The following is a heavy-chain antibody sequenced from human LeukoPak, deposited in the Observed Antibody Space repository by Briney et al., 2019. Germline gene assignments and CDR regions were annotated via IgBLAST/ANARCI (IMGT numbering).Heavy chain of an antibody. CDR2: ISSNGGST. CDR1: GFTFSSYA. J-gene: IGHJ5*02. CDR3: AEDPYSSGWYRWFDP. Sequence: GGSLRLSCSVSGFTFSSYAMHWVRQAPGKGLEYVSTISSNGGSTYYADSVKGRFTISRDNSKNTLYLQVSSLRAEDTAVYYCAEDPYSSGWYRWFDPWGQGTLVTVSS. D-gene: IGHD6-19*01. V-gene: IGHV3-64D*09.